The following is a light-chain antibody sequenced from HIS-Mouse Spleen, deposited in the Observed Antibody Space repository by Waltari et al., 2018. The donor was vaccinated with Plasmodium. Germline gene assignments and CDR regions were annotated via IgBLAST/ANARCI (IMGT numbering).Light chain of an antibody. CDR3: QAWDSRV. Sequence: SYELTQPPSVSVSPGQTASITCSGDKLGDKYACWYQQKPGQSPVLVSYQDSKRPSGIPERFSGSNSGNTATLTISGTQAMDEADYYCQAWDSRVFGGGTKLTVL. J-gene: IGLJ2*01. V-gene: IGLV3-1*01. CDR1: KLGDKY. CDR2: QDS.